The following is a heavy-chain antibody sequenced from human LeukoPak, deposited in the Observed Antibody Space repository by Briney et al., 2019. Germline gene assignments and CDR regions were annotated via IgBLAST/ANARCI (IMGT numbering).Heavy chain of an antibody. V-gene: IGHV1-18*01. Sequence: ASVKVSCKASDDTFTNYGISWVRQAPGQGLEWMGWISTSNGDTLYAQKFQGRATMTTDTSTNTVYMELRSLRSDDTAVYYCARPHNWNYATDHWSQGTLVTVSS. CDR1: DDTFTNYG. CDR2: ISTSNGDT. CDR3: ARPHNWNYATDH. D-gene: IGHD1-7*01. J-gene: IGHJ4*02.